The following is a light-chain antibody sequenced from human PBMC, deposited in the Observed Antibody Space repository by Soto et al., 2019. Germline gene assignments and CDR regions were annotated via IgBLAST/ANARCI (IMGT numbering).Light chain of an antibody. J-gene: IGKJ1*01. CDR2: AAS. CDR1: QSISRY. Sequence: DIQMTQSPSSLSASVGDRITITCRASQSISRYLTWYQHKPGKAHKLLINAASSLERGVPSRFRGGGSGTDFTLNISSLQPDDFATYYCQRNYRATPWTFGQGTNVEVK. V-gene: IGKV1-39*01. CDR3: QRNYRATPWT.